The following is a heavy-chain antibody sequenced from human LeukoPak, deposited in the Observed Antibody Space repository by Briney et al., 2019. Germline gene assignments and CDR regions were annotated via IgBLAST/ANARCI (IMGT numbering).Heavy chain of an antibody. Sequence: GGSLRLSCAASGFTFSSYAMSWVRQAPGKGLEWVSAISGSGGSTYYADPVKGRFTISRDNSKNTLYLQMNSLRAEDTAVYYCAKDSEGIVATSYFDYWGQGTLVTVSS. CDR3: AKDSEGIVATSYFDY. CDR2: ISGSGGST. V-gene: IGHV3-23*01. D-gene: IGHD5-12*01. J-gene: IGHJ4*02. CDR1: GFTFSSYA.